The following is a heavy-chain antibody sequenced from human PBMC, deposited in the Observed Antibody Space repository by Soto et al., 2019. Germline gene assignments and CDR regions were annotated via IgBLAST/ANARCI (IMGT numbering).Heavy chain of an antibody. CDR2: IRSQGDGGTA. CDR1: GFTFRNAW. J-gene: IGHJ4*02. Sequence: QLVESGGGFVKPGMSLRLTCAASGFTFRNAWMTWVRQAPGKGLERVGLIRSQGDGGTADYAAPVRGRCTIARKDSQNLVLLHKDNLQPEDTAVYYCISAPQRWGQGTLVTVSS. CDR3: ISAPQR. V-gene: IGHV3-15*01.